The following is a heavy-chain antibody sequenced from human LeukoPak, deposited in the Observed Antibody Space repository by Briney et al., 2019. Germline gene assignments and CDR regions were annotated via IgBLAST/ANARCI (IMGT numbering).Heavy chain of an antibody. D-gene: IGHD5-18*01. CDR1: GYTFTNYY. J-gene: IGHJ4*02. CDR3: ARDWGIQRWPPSYFDY. V-gene: IGHV1-46*01. CDR2: IDPSGGST. Sequence: GASVKVSCKASGYTFTNYYMHWVRQAPGQGLEWMGIIDPSGGSTTYAQKFQGRVTMTRDTSTSTVYMELTSLRSEDTAMYYCARDWGIQRWPPSYFDYWGQGTLVTVSS.